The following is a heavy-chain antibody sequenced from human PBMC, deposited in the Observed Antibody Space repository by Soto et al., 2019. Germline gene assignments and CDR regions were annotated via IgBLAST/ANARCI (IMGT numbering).Heavy chain of an antibody. J-gene: IGHJ4*02. D-gene: IGHD4-17*01. CDR2: IHYSGST. Sequence: SETLSLTCTVSGGSIIGYYWSWIRQPPGKGLQWIGNIHYSGSTNHNPSLKSRVTISVVSPRNQVSLKLSSVTAADAAVYYCTRVGGYYGDYPNFDYWGQGTLVTVAS. CDR3: TRVGGYYGDYPNFDY. CDR1: GGSIIGYY. V-gene: IGHV4-59*01.